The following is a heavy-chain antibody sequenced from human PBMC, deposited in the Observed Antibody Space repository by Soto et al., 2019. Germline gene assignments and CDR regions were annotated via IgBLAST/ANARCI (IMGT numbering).Heavy chain of an antibody. J-gene: IGHJ4*02. D-gene: IGHD6-13*01. CDR2: INHSGST. CDR1: GGSFNGYY. CDR3: ARTYSWYTAVGAYFAY. V-gene: IGHV4-34*01. Sequence: PSETLSLTCAVYGGSFNGYYWRCIRQPPGKGLEWIGEINHSGSTNYNPSLKSRVTISVDTSKNQFSLKLSSVTAADTVVYFCARTYSWYTAVGAYFAYWGQGTLVIGSS.